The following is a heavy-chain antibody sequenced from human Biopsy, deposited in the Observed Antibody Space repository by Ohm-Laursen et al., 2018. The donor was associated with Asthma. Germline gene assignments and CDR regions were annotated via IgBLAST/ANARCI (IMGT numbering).Heavy chain of an antibody. J-gene: IGHJ6*02. CDR1: GYTFNSAG. Sequence: ASVKVSCKTSGYTFNSAGITWVRQTPGQGLEWMGWISVYNGNTKVAQKLQDRVTMITDASTSTAYMELRSLRSDDTAVYFCARAVDYSHYYGIDVWGQGTTVTVS. V-gene: IGHV1-18*01. CDR2: ISVYNGNT. D-gene: IGHD3-10*01. CDR3: ARAVDYSHYYGIDV.